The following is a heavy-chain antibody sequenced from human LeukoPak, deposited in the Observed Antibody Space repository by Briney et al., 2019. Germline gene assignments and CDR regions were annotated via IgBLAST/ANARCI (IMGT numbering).Heavy chain of an antibody. Sequence: GGSLRLSCPASGFTFSNSAMNWVRQVPGQGLEWVSSIDYDSSHIYYAASVRGRFTISRDNARNSVYLQMNSLRVEDTAVYYCARDPLRYLRVGHYDYWGQGTLVAVSS. D-gene: IGHD3-9*01. V-gene: IGHV3-21*01. CDR2: IDYDSSHI. CDR3: ARDPLRYLRVGHYDY. J-gene: IGHJ4*02. CDR1: GFTFSNSA.